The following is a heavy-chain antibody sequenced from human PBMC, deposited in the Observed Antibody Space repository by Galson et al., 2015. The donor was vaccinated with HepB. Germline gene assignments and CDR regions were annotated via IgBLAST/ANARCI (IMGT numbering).Heavy chain of an antibody. CDR1: GFTFRSYA. CDR3: ARGWTYYYDSRGYFYDGALDT. J-gene: IGHJ3*02. D-gene: IGHD3-22*01. V-gene: IGHV3-23*01. CDR2: ISSSGDNT. Sequence: SLRLSCAASGFTFRSYAMSWVRQAPGKGLEWVSSISSSGDNTYYADSVKGRFTISRDNSKNTLYLQMNSLRAEDSAVYYCARGWTYYYDSRGYFYDGALDTWGQGTMVTVSS.